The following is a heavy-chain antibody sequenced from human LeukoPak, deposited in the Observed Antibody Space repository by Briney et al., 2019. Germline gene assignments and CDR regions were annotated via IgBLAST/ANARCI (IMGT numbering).Heavy chain of an antibody. CDR1: GFIFSSHG. CDR2: IYTSGST. V-gene: IGHV4-4*07. D-gene: IGHD3-10*01. Sequence: GTLRLSCAASGFIFSSHGMNWVRQAPGKGLEWIGRIYTSGSTNYNPSLKSRVTMSVDTSKNQFSLKLSSVTAADTAVYYCARSPHYYGSGEPWGQGTLVTVSS. J-gene: IGHJ5*02. CDR3: ARSPHYYGSGEP.